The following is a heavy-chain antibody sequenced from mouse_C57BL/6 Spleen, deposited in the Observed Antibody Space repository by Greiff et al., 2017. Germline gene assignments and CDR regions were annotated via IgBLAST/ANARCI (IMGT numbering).Heavy chain of an antibody. J-gene: IGHJ4*01. D-gene: IGHD3-2*02. CDR2: IYPGDGDT. CDR1: GYAFSSYW. Sequence: QVQLQQSGAELVKPGASVKISCKASGYAFSSYWMNWVKQRPGKGLEWIGQIYPGDGDTNYNGKFKGKATLTADKSSSKAYMQLSSLTSEDSAVFFCARLGAAQATYAMDYWGQGTSVTVSS. V-gene: IGHV1-80*01. CDR3: ARLGAAQATYAMDY.